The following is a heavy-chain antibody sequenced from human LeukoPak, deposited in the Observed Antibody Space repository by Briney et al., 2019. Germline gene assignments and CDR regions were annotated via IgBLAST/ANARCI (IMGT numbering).Heavy chain of an antibody. J-gene: IGHJ4*02. CDR1: GFTFSSYA. CDR2: ISGSGGST. CDR3: AKFTQDIVVVPAPFDY. V-gene: IGHV3-23*01. Sequence: GGSLRLSCAASGFTFSSYAMSWVRQAPGKGLEWVSAISGSGGSTYYADSVKGRFTISRDNSKNTLYLQMNSLRAEDTAVYYCAKFTQDIVVVPAPFDYWGQGTLVTVSS. D-gene: IGHD2-2*01.